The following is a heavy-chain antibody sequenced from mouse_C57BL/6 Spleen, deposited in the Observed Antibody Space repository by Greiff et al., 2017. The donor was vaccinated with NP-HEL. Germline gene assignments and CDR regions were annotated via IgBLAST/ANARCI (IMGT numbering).Heavy chain of an antibody. D-gene: IGHD1-1*01. J-gene: IGHJ3*01. CDR3: ARQATITTGVEGAWFAY. CDR1: GFTFSSYG. V-gene: IGHV5-6*01. CDR2: ISSGGSYT. Sequence: EVQVVESGGDLVKPGGSLKLSCAASGFTFSSYGMSWVRQTPDKRLEWVATISSGGSYTYYPDSVKGRFTISRDNAKNTLYLQMSSLKSEDTAMYYCARQATITTGVEGAWFAYWGQGTLVTVSA.